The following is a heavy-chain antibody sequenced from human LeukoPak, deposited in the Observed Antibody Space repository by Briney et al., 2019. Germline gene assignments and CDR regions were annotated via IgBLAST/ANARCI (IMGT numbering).Heavy chain of an antibody. J-gene: IGHJ6*02. V-gene: IGHV1-8*01. D-gene: IGHD2-2*01. CDR3: ARGSADEYGMDV. CDR1: GYTFTSYD. CDR2: MNPNSGNT. Sequence: ASVKVSCKDSGYTFTSYDIKWVRQPTGQGLEWMGWMNPNSGNTGYAQKFQGRVTMTRNTSISTSYMELSSLRSEDTAVYYCARGSADEYGMDVWGQGTTVTVSS.